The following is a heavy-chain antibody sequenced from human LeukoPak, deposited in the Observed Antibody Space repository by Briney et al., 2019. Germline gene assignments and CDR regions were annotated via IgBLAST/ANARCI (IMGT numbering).Heavy chain of an antibody. CDR2: IYYSGST. J-gene: IGHJ4*02. Sequence: SETLSLTCTVSGGSISSGGYYWSWIRQHPGKGLEWIGYIYYSGSTYYNPSLKSRVTISVDTSKNQLSLKLSSVTAADTAVYYCARSRKQLVDYWGQGTLVTVSS. CDR1: GGSISSGGYY. V-gene: IGHV4-31*03. D-gene: IGHD6-6*01. CDR3: ARSRKQLVDY.